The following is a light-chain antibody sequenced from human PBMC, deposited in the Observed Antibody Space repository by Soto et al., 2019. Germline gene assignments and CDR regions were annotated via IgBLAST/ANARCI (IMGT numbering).Light chain of an antibody. CDR3: QQYGRTPGS. CDR2: GAS. V-gene: IGKV3-20*01. Sequence: EIVLTQSPGTLSSSTGERATLSCRASQTVTSKYLAWYQQKPGQAHRLLFFGASIRATGPHYRFSGGGSGTYFTLTSSRLEPEDCAVYYCQQYGRTPGSFGQGTKVEVK. CDR1: QTVTSKY. J-gene: IGKJ1*01.